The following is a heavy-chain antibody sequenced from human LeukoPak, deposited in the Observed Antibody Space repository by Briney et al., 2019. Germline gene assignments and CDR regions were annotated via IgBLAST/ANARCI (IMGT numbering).Heavy chain of an antibody. CDR1: GGTFSSYA. CDR3: ARLSDTAMVKVYYYYGMDV. CDR2: IIPIFGTA. V-gene: IGHV1-69*13. Sequence: ASVKVSCKASGGTFSSYAISWVRQAPGQELEWMGGIIPIFGTANYAQKFQGRVTITADESTSTAYMELSSLRSEDTAVYYCARLSDTAMVKVYYYYGMDVWGQGTTVTVSS. D-gene: IGHD5-18*01. J-gene: IGHJ6*02.